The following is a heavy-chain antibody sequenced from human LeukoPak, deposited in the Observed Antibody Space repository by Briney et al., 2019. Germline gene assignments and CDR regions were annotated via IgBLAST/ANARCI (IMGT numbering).Heavy chain of an antibody. D-gene: IGHD2/OR15-2a*01. CDR2: ISYDGNNK. Sequence: GGSLRLSCTPSGFTSSSYGFHWVRHTPGKGLEWVAFISYDGNNKYYADSVKGRFTISRDNSKSTLFLQMNSLRAEDTAVYYCARDSTPDGMDVWGQGTTVTVSS. CDR1: GFTSSSYG. CDR3: ARDSTPDGMDV. J-gene: IGHJ6*02. V-gene: IGHV3-33*01.